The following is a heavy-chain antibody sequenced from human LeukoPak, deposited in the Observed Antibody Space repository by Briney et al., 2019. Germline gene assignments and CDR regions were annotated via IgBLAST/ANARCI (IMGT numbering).Heavy chain of an antibody. CDR2: IKPSGGST. D-gene: IGHD3-22*01. J-gene: IGHJ3*02. Sequence: ASVKVACKASGYTFTSYYMNWVRQAPGQGLEWMGIIKPSGGSTSYAQKFQGRVTMTRDTSTSTVYMELSSLRSEDTAVYYCASPSLYYYDSSGSYDAFDIWGQGTMVTVSS. CDR3: ASPSLYYYDSSGSYDAFDI. V-gene: IGHV1-46*03. CDR1: GYTFTSYY.